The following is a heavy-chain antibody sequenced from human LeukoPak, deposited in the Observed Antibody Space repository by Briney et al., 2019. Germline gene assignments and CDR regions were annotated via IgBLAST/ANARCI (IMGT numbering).Heavy chain of an antibody. CDR1: GFTFSSYA. D-gene: IGHD3-22*01. Sequence: GGSLRLSCAASGFTFSSYAMHWVRQAPGKGLEWVAVISYDGSNKYYADSVKGRFTISRDNSKNTLYLQMNSLRAEDTAVYYCAKQLLPTPGGDAFDIWGQGTMVTVSS. CDR3: AKQLLPTPGGDAFDI. J-gene: IGHJ3*02. CDR2: ISYDGSNK. V-gene: IGHV3-30*04.